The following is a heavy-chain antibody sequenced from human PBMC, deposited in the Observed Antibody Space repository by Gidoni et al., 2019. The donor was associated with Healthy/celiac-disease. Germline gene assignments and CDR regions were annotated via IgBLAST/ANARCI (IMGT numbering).Heavy chain of an antibody. J-gene: IGHJ4*02. CDR3: ARFAGTAGFDY. Sequence: LSLPCAVYGGSFSGYYWSWIRQPPGKGLEWIGEINHSGSTNYNPSLKSRVTISVDTSKNQFSLKLSSVTAADTAVYYCARFAGTAGFDYWGQGTLVTVSS. CDR1: GGSFSGYY. V-gene: IGHV4-34*01. CDR2: INHSGST. D-gene: IGHD3-10*01.